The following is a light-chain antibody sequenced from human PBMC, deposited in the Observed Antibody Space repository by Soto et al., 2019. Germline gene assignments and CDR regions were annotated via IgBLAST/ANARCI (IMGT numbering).Light chain of an antibody. CDR1: QSVSSSY. CDR2: GAS. CDR3: QHDSSSPGSWT. V-gene: IGKV3-20*01. Sequence: EIVLTQSPGILSLSPGERATLSCRASQSVSSSYLAWYQQKPGQAPRLLIYGASSRATGIPDRFSVSGFGTDCALTISSLEPEDVAVCYCQHDSSSPGSWTFGKGTTVEIK. J-gene: IGKJ1*01.